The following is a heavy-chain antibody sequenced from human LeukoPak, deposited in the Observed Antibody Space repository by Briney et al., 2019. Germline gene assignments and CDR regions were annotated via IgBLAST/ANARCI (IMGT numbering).Heavy chain of an antibody. V-gene: IGHV1-69*04. CDR3: AILVDTAMVTVDDAFDI. Sequence: SVKVSCKASGGTFSSYAISWVRQAPGQGLEWMGRIIPILGIANYAQKFQGRVTITAGKSTSTAYMELSSLRSEDTAVYYCAILVDTAMVTVDDAFDIWGQGTMVTVSS. J-gene: IGHJ3*02. D-gene: IGHD5-18*01. CDR1: GGTFSSYA. CDR2: IIPILGIA.